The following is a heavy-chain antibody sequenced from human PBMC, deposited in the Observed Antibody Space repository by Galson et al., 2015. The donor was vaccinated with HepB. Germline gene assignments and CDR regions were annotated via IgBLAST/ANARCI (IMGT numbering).Heavy chain of an antibody. CDR3: AHRLNVVSEGGTLLSWFDP. V-gene: IGHV2-5*02. J-gene: IGHJ5*02. Sequence: PALVKPTQTLTLTCTFSGFSLNTNGVAVGWIRQPPGKALEWLALIYWDDDKRYSPSLKSRLTVTKDTSKNQVVLTMTNMDPMDTATYYCAHRLNVVSEGGTLLSWFDPWGQGALVIVSS. D-gene: IGHD2-8*01. CDR1: GFSLNTNGVA. CDR2: IYWDDDK.